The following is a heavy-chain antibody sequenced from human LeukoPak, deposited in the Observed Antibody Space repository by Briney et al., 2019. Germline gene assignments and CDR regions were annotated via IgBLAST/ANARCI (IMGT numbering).Heavy chain of an antibody. CDR3: ARGAGAVTTTHLSTLHYFDY. D-gene: IGHD4-17*01. CDR1: GGTFSSYA. V-gene: IGHV1-69*06. J-gene: IGHJ4*02. CDR2: IIPIFGTA. Sequence: SVKVSCKASGGTFSSYAISWVRQAPGQGLEWMGGIIPIFGTANYAQKFQGRVTITADKSTSTAYMKLSSLRSEDTAVYYCARGAGAVTTTHLSTLHYFDYWGQGTLVTVSS.